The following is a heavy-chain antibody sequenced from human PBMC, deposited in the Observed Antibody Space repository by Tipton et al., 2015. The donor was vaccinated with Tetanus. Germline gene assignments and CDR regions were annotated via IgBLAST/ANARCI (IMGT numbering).Heavy chain of an antibody. CDR2: MYAGGTYT. V-gene: IGHV3-23*03. CDR3: AKAPFRGVKSNYFDY. Sequence: SLRLSCAASGFTFSNAWMTWVRQAPGKGLEWVSVMYAGGTYTYYADSVKGRFTISRDNSRNTLYLHMNGLRAEDTAVYYCAKAPFRGVKSNYFDYWGQGTLVTVSS. J-gene: IGHJ4*02. CDR1: GFTFSNAW. D-gene: IGHD3-10*01.